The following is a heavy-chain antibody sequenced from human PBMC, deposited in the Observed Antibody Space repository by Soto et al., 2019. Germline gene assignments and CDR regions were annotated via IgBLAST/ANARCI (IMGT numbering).Heavy chain of an antibody. D-gene: IGHD3-3*01. Sequence: EVQLVESGGGLVQPGGSLRLSCAASGFTVSNLYMTWVRQAPGKGLQWVAVISSGGSTYYADSVKGRFTISRDNSKNTLYLEMNSRRAEDTAVDYCARDTLGGAYDFLHGGQGTPVTVSS. V-gene: IGHV3-66*01. J-gene: IGHJ4*02. CDR1: GFTVSNLY. CDR2: ISSGGST. CDR3: ARDTLGGAYDFLH.